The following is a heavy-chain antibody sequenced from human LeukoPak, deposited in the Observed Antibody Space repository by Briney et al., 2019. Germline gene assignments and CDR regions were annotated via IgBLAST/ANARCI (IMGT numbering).Heavy chain of an antibody. J-gene: IGHJ4*02. Sequence: ASVKVSCKVSGYTLTELSMHWVRQAPGKGLEWMGGFDPEDGETIYAQKFQGRVTITADKSTSTAYMELSSLRSEDTAVYYCPRVGDYYGSGSYTPPFHDYWGQGTLVTVSS. CDR1: GYTLTELS. CDR2: FDPEDGET. D-gene: IGHD3-10*01. V-gene: IGHV1-24*01. CDR3: PRVGDYYGSGSYTPPFHDY.